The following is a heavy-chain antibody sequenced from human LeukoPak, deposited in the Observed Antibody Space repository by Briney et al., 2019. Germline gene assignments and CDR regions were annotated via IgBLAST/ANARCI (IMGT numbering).Heavy chain of an antibody. J-gene: IGHJ4*02. CDR3: ARVGPYCGGDCYSNY. D-gene: IGHD2-21*02. V-gene: IGHV1-2*02. Sequence: ASVKVSCKVSGYTFREYGITWVRQAPGQGLEWMGWINPNSGGTNYAQKFQGRVTMTRDTSISTAYMELSRLRSDDTAVYYCARVGPYCGGDCYSNYWGQGTLVTVSS. CDR1: GYTFREYG. CDR2: INPNSGGT.